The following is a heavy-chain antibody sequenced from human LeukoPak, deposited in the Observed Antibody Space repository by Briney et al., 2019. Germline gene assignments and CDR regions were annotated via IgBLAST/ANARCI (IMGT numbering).Heavy chain of an antibody. J-gene: IGHJ4*02. CDR3: TRGVRSVTGGYYFDY. D-gene: IGHD6-19*01. CDR1: GFTFSDYY. V-gene: IGHV3-72*01. Sequence: GGSLRLSCAASGFTFSDYYMDWVRQAPGKGLEWVGRIRDKAKSYTTEYAASVKGRFTISRDGSKNSLYLQMNSLKTEDTAVYYCTRGVRSVTGGYYFDYWGQGTLVTVSS. CDR2: IRDKAKSYTT.